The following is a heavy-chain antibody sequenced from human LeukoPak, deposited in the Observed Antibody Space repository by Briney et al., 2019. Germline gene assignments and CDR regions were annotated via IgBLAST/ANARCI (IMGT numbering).Heavy chain of an antibody. CDR3: ASQVWSRMDV. Sequence: QAGGSLRLSCAASGFTFSSYWMTWVRQAPGKGLEWVGNIKEDGSEKYYVDSVKGRFTISRDNPKNTLYLQMNSLRAEDTEVYYCASQVWSRMDVWGQGTTVTVSS. V-gene: IGHV3-7*02. D-gene: IGHD1-26*01. J-gene: IGHJ6*02. CDR1: GFTFSSYW. CDR2: IKEDGSEK.